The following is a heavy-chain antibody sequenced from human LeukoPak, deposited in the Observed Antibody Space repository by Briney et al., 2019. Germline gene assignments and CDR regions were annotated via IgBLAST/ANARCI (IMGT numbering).Heavy chain of an antibody. J-gene: IGHJ5*02. Sequence: ASVKVSCTASGYTFTSYGISWVRQAPGQGLEWKGWISAYNGNTNYAQKLQGRVTMTTDTSTSTAYMELRSLRSDDTAVYYCAREGLYYYDSSGYYPRWDGDWFDPWGQGTLVTVSS. CDR1: GYTFTSYG. V-gene: IGHV1-18*01. CDR2: ISAYNGNT. CDR3: AREGLYYYDSSGYYPRWDGDWFDP. D-gene: IGHD3-22*01.